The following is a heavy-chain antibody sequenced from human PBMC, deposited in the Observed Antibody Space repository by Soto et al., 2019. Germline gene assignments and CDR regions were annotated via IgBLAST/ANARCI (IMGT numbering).Heavy chain of an antibody. V-gene: IGHV1-18*01. CDR1: GYTFTSYG. CDR2: ISAYNGNT. Sequence: ASVKVSCKASGYTFTSYGISWVRQAPGQGLEWMGWISAYNGNTNYAQKLQGRVTMTTDTPTSTAYMELRSLRSDDTAVYYCARGAYYYDSSGYPLPSDYWGQGTLVTVSS. D-gene: IGHD3-22*01. J-gene: IGHJ4*02. CDR3: ARGAYYYDSSGYPLPSDY.